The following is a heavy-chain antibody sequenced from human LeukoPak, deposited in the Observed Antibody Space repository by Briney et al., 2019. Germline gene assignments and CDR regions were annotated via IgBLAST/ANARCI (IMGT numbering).Heavy chain of an antibody. Sequence: SETLSLTCTVSGYSISSGYYWGWIRQPPGKGLEWIGSIYHSGSTYYNPSLKSRVTISIDTSKSQFSLNLTSVTAADTAVYYCARGLASGYPPIPFDYWGQGTLVTVSS. CDR1: GYSISSGYY. D-gene: IGHD3-3*01. CDR3: ARGLASGYPPIPFDY. CDR2: IYHSGST. J-gene: IGHJ4*02. V-gene: IGHV4-38-2*02.